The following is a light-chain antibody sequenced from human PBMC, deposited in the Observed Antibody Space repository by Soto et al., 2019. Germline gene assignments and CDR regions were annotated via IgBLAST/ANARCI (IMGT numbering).Light chain of an antibody. CDR2: EVT. J-gene: IGLJ2*01. CDR1: NRDVGGYNY. CDR3: SSYSCSSALDVI. Sequence: QSALAQPASVSGSPGQSITISCAGTNRDVGGYNYVSWYQQYPGKAPKLIIYEVTYRPSGVSNRFSGSKSGNTASLTISGLQAEDEADYYCSSYSCSSALDVIFGGGTKLTVL. V-gene: IGLV2-14*01.